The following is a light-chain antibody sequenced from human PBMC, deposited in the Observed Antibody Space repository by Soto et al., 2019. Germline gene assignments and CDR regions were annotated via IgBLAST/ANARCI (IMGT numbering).Light chain of an antibody. Sequence: EIVVTQSPGTLSLSPGERATLSCRASQSVSSSYLAWYQQKPGQAPRLLIYGASSRATGIPDRFSGSGSGTDFTLTISRLEPEDFAVYYCQQYGSSPGITFGQGTRLEIK. CDR3: QQYGSSPGIT. CDR1: QSVSSSY. V-gene: IGKV3-20*01. CDR2: GAS. J-gene: IGKJ5*01.